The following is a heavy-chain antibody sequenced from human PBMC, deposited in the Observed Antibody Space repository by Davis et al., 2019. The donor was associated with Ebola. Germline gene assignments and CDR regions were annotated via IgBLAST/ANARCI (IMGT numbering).Heavy chain of an antibody. CDR1: GYTFTSYA. CDR2: INAGNGNT. V-gene: IGHV1-3*01. CDR3: ARGRYSSSWQINYYGMDV. D-gene: IGHD6-13*01. Sequence: AASVKVSCKASGYTFTSYAMHWVRQAPGQRLEWMGWINAGNGNTKYSQKFQGRVTMTRDTSASTAYMELSSLRSEDTAVYYCARGRYSSSWQINYYGMDVWGQGTTVTVSS. J-gene: IGHJ6*02.